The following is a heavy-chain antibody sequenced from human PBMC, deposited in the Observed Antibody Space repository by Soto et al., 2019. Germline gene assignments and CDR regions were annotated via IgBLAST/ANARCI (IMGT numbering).Heavy chain of an antibody. CDR2: ISGSGGST. D-gene: IGHD3-10*02. CDR1: GFTFSSYA. J-gene: IGHJ5*02. CDR3: AKGYQLFGDSNNWFYP. Sequence: EVQLLESGGGLVQPGGSLRLSCAASGFTFSSYAMSWVRQAPGKGLEWVSAISGSGGSTYYADSVKGRFTISRDNSKKXMYLQIKSLRADNTDVYYCAKGYQLFGDSNNWFYPWRKGTLVTFSS. V-gene: IGHV3-23*01.